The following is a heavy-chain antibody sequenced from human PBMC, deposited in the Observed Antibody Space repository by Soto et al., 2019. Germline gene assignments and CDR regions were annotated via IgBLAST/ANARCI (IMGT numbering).Heavy chain of an antibody. V-gene: IGHV1-69*18. CDR3: AKDGSWDGGGGES. CDR2: IIHVFRTS. D-gene: IGHD3-16*01. CDR1: GVTFSSYA. Sequence: QVQLVQSGAEVKKPGSSVKVSCSASGVTFSSYAFTWVRQAPGQGLEWMGNIIHVFRTSTYAQRFQGRLTISADESTNTVYMELSSLRSEDTAVYFCAKDGSWDGGGGESWGQGTLVIVSS. J-gene: IGHJ4*02.